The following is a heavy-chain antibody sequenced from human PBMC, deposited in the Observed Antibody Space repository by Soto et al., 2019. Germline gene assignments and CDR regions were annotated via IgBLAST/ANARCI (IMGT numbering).Heavy chain of an antibody. J-gene: IGHJ3*02. CDR3: ARDLGGDYYDSSGAFDI. D-gene: IGHD3-22*01. V-gene: IGHV3-23*01. Sequence: EVQLLESGGGLVQPGGSLRLSCAASGFTFSSYDMSWVRQAPGQGLEWVSVISGSGGRTYSADSGKGRFTISRDNSKNTLYLQMNSLRAEDTAVYYCARDLGGDYYDSSGAFDIWGQGTMVTVSS. CDR2: ISGSGGRT. CDR1: GFTFSSYD.